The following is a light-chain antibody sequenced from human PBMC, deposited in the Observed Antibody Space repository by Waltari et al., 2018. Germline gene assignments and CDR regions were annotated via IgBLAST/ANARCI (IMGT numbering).Light chain of an antibody. CDR3: SSYTSISTSVV. V-gene: IGLV2-14*03. CDR2: DVY. Sequence: QSALTQPASVSGAPGQSITISCTGTSSDVGGYDFVSWYQQYPGKAPQLIIYDVYCRPSGFSQRFSASKSGDTASLTISGLQTDDEADYYCSSYTSISTSVVFGGGTKLTVL. CDR1: SSDVGGYDF. J-gene: IGLJ2*01.